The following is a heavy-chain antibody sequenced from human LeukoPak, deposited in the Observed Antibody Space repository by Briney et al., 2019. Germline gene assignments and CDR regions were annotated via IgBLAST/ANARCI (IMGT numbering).Heavy chain of an antibody. CDR2: IYYSGST. D-gene: IGHD3-16*01. CDR1: GGSISTYY. J-gene: IGHJ5*02. Sequence: PSETLSLTCTVSGGSISTYYWSWIRQPPGKGLEWIGYIYYSGSTNYNPSLKSRVTISVDTSKNQLSLKLTSVTAADTAVYYCARRSQENGVITANNWFDPWGQGTLVTVSS. V-gene: IGHV4-59*08. CDR3: ARRSQENGVITANNWFDP.